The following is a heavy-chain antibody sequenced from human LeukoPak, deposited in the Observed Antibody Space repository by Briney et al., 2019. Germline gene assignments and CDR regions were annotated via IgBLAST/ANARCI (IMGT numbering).Heavy chain of an antibody. CDR2: THTRGNT. Sequence: SETLSPTCTGSGGSMSSYYGSWVRQPPGKGLKWIGYTHTRGNTNYNPSVKSRVTISLDTSNNQLSLKLSSVTAADTAVYYCARHSPYDSGGYYAQFDYWGQGILVTVSS. CDR1: GGSMSSYY. D-gene: IGHD3-22*01. J-gene: IGHJ4*02. CDR3: ARHSPYDSGGYYAQFDY. V-gene: IGHV4-4*09.